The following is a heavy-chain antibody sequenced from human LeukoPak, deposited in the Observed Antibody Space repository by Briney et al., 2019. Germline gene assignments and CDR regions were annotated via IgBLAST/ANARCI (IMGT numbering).Heavy chain of an antibody. Sequence: GGSLRLSCAASGFTFSSYSMNWVRQAPGKGLEWVSSISSSSSYIYYADSVKGRFTISRDNSKNSLYLQMNSLRDEDTAVSYCARDLKGGYYYGSGSYYIYGMDVWGKGTTVTVSS. CDR1: GFTFSSYS. J-gene: IGHJ6*04. CDR3: ARDLKGGYYYGSGSYYIYGMDV. CDR2: ISSSSSYI. D-gene: IGHD3-10*01. V-gene: IGHV3-21*01.